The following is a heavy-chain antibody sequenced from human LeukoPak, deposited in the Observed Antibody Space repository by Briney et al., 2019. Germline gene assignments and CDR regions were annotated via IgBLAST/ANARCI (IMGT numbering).Heavy chain of an antibody. J-gene: IGHJ6*02. CDR2: IYYSGST. CDR3: ARVAGDSSGYYPSYYGMDV. CDR1: GGSISSGGYY. Sequence: SETLSLTCTVSGGSISSGGYYWSWIRQHPGKGLEWIGYIYYSGSTYYNPSLKSRVTISVDTSKNQFSLKLSSVTAADTAVYYCARVAGDSSGYYPSYYGMDVWGQGTTVTVSS. V-gene: IGHV4-31*03. D-gene: IGHD3-22*01.